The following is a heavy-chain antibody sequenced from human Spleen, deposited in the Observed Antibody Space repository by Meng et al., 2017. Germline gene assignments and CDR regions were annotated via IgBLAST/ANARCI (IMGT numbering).Heavy chain of an antibody. Sequence: VRLWRGDAGRFKPSGTLSLTGVVSGGSFSDYYWSWIRQPPGKGLEWIGEINHSGSTNYNPSLKSRVTISIDTSKNQFSLKVSSVTAADSAAYYCARGPTTMAHDFDYWGQGTLVTVSS. D-gene: IGHD4-11*01. J-gene: IGHJ4*02. CDR1: GGSFSDYY. CDR3: ARGPTTMAHDFDY. CDR2: INHSGST. V-gene: IGHV4-34*01.